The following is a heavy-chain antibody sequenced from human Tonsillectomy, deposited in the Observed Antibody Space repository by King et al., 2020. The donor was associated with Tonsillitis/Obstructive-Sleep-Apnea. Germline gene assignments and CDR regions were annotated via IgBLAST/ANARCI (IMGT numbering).Heavy chain of an antibody. CDR3: ASPYFYDRSGYYREYFQH. V-gene: IGHV4-59*01. CDR1: GGSISSYY. Sequence: LQLQESGPGLVKPSETLSLTCTVSGGSISSYYWSWIRQPPGKGLEWIGYMYYSGSTNYNPSLKSRVTMSVDTSKNQFSLKLSSVTAADTAVYYCASPYFYDRSGYYREYFQHRGQGTLVTVSS. J-gene: IGHJ1*01. D-gene: IGHD3-22*01. CDR2: MYYSGST.